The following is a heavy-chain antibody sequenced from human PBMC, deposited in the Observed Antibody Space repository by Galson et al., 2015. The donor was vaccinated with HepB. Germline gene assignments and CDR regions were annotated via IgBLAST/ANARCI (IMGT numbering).Heavy chain of an antibody. CDR2: IYSGGST. D-gene: IGHD6-19*01. Sequence: SLRLSCAASGFTVSSNYMSWVRQAPGKGLEWVSVIYSGGSTKYDDSVKGRFTISRDNSKNTLYLQMNSLRAEDTAVYYYARLGYSSASIDYWGQGTLVTVSS. J-gene: IGHJ4*02. V-gene: IGHV3-66*01. CDR3: ARLGYSSASIDY. CDR1: GFTVSSNY.